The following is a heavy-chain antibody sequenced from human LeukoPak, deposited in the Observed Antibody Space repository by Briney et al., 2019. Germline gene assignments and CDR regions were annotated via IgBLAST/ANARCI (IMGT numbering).Heavy chain of an antibody. J-gene: IGHJ4*02. V-gene: IGHV4-34*01. CDR3: ARARLHHNYGSGTNFDY. CDR2: INHSGST. CDR1: GGSFSGYY. D-gene: IGHD3-10*01. Sequence: PSETLSLTCAVYGGSFSGYYWSWIRQPPGKGLEWIGEINHSGSTNYNPSLKSRVTTSVDTSKNQFSLQLNSVTPEDTAVYYCARARLHHNYGSGTNFDYWGQGTLVTVSS.